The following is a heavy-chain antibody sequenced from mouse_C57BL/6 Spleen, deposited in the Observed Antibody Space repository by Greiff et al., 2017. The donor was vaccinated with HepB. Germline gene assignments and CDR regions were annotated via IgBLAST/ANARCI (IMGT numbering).Heavy chain of an antibody. CDR3: ARRDYYGSSYTWFAY. V-gene: IGHV1-81*01. Sequence: VKLMESGAELARPGASVKLSCKASGYTFTSYGISWVKQRTGQGLEWIGEIYPRSGNTYYNEKFKGKATLTADKSSSTAYMELRSLTSEDSAVYFCARRDYYGSSYTWFAYWGQGTLVTVSA. CDR2: IYPRSGNT. J-gene: IGHJ3*01. D-gene: IGHD1-1*01. CDR1: GYTFTSYG.